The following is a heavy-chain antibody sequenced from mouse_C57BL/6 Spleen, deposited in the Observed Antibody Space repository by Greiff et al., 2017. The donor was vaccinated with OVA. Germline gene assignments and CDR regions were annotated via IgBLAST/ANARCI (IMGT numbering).Heavy chain of an antibody. Sequence: QVQLQQPGAELVKPGASVKMSCKASGYTFTSYWITWVKQRPGQGLEWIGDIYPGSGSTNYNEKFKSKATLTVDTSSSTAYMQLSSLTSEDSAVYYGASRIYYDYDEDFAYWGQGTLVTVSA. J-gene: IGHJ3*01. V-gene: IGHV1-55*01. CDR2: IYPGSGST. CDR1: GYTFTSYW. CDR3: ASRIYYDYDEDFAY. D-gene: IGHD2-4*01.